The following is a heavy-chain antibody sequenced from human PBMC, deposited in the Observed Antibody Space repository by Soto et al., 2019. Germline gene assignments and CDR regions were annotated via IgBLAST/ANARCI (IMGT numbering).Heavy chain of an antibody. CDR1: GFTFSSYA. CDR2: ISSNGGST. J-gene: IGHJ4*02. D-gene: IGHD3-9*01. CDR3: VKAPMDILTGYYSPVPYYFDY. Sequence: PGGSLRLSCSASGFTFSSYAMHWVRQAPGKGLEYVSAISSNGGSTYYADSVKGRFTISRDNSKNTLYLQMSSLRAEDTAVYYCVKAPMDILTGYYSPVPYYFDYWGQGTLVTGSS. V-gene: IGHV3-64D*06.